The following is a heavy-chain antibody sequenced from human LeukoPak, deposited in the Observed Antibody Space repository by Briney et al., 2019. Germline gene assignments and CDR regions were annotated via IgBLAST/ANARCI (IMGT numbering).Heavy chain of an antibody. CDR1: GGSISSSSYY. J-gene: IGHJ4*02. CDR2: IYYSGST. V-gene: IGHV4-39*07. D-gene: IGHD2-15*01. Sequence: SETLSLTCTVSGGSISSSSYYWGWIRQPPGKGLEWIGSIYYSGSTNYNPSLKSRVTISVDTSKNQFSLKLSSVTAADTAVYYCASQRNSGGSCCRYDYWGQGTLVTVSS. CDR3: ASQRNSGGSCCRYDY.